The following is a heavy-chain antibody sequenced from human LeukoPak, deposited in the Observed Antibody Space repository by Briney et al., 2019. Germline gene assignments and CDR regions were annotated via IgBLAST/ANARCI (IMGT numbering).Heavy chain of an antibody. Sequence: PGGSLRLSCAASGFTFSSYAMSWVRQAPGKGLEWVSAISDSGGSTYYADSVKGRFTISRDNSKDTLYLQMNSLRVEDTALYYCANPFYSSGPRWYWGQRALVTVSS. J-gene: IGHJ4*02. CDR1: GFTFSSYA. V-gene: IGHV3-23*01. CDR3: ANPFYSSGPRWY. CDR2: ISDSGGST. D-gene: IGHD3-10*01.